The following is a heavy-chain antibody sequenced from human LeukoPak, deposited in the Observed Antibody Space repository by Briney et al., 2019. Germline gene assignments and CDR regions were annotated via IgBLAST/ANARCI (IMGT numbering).Heavy chain of an antibody. D-gene: IGHD3-22*01. CDR1: GGTFSSYA. Sequence: SVKVSCKASGGTFSSYAISWVRQVPGQGLHWMGRLIPIFNTTHYAQKFQGRVTITADESTSTAYMELSSLRSEDTAVYYCARQYYYDSSGYLDYWGQGTLVTVSS. V-gene: IGHV1-69*01. CDR3: ARQYYYDSSGYLDY. CDR2: LIPIFNTT. J-gene: IGHJ4*02.